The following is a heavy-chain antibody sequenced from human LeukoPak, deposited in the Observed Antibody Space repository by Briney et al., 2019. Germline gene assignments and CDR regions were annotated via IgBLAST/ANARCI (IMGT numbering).Heavy chain of an antibody. CDR1: GFTFSSYA. V-gene: IGHV3-23*01. J-gene: IGHJ4*02. Sequence: GGSPRLSCAASGFTFSSYAMSWVRQAPGKGLEWVSSISTDGDTYYTDSVKGRFTISRDVSRNTLFLQMISLRAEDTALYYCARSRSGSVAGTSDYWGQGTLVIVSS. D-gene: IGHD6-19*01. CDR2: ISTDGDT. CDR3: ARSRSGSVAGTSDY.